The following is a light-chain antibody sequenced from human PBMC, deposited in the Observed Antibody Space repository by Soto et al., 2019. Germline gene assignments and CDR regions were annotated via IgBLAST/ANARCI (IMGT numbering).Light chain of an antibody. V-gene: IGKV3-15*01. CDR1: QSVSSD. Sequence: EIVMTQSPATLSLSPGERATLSCRASQSVSSDLAWYQQRPGQTPRLLIYDASTRATGIPARFSGGGSGTQFTLTVSSLQSEDFAVYYCQQRSTWLYTFGQGTKLEV. CDR3: QQRSTWLYT. CDR2: DAS. J-gene: IGKJ2*01.